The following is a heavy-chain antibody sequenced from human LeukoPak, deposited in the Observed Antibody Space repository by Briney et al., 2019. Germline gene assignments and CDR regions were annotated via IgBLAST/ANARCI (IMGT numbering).Heavy chain of an antibody. CDR1: GFSIRSNNW. CDR2: IYYSGSI. J-gene: IGHJ5*02. D-gene: IGHD3-22*01. V-gene: IGHV4-28*05. CDR3: ARGAYYYDSSARFDP. Sequence: KPSETLSLTCVVSGFSIRSNNWWGWIRQTPGKGLEWIAYIYYSGSIYYNPSLKSRVTMSVDTSKNQFSLKLSSVTAADTAVYYCARGAYYYDSSARFDPWGQGTLVTVSS.